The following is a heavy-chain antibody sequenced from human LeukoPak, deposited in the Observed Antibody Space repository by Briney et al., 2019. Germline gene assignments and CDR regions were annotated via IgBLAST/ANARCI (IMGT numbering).Heavy chain of an antibody. V-gene: IGHV1-18*01. J-gene: IGHJ4*02. D-gene: IGHD1-26*01. CDR2: ISAYNGNT. CDR3: ARDGGIWYSGSYYRFDY. CDR1: GYTFTSYG. Sequence: ASVKVSCKAFGYTFTSYGISWVRQAPGQGLEWMGWISAYNGNTNCAQKLQGRVTMTTDTSTSTAYMELRSLRSDDTAVYYCARDGGIWYSGSYYRFDYWGQGTLVTVSS.